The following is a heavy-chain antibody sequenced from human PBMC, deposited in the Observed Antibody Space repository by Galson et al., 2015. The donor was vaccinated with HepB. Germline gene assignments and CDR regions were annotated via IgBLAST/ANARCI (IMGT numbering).Heavy chain of an antibody. J-gene: IGHJ3*02. D-gene: IGHD3-16*01. CDR1: GFTFRTYA. CDR3: ARAFGDAFDI. V-gene: IGHV3-23*01. CDR2: ISGSASGT. Sequence: SLRLSCAASGFTFRTYAMTWVRQAPGKGLEWVSTISGSASGTYTADSVRGRFTISRDNSKNTLNLDMKSLRLEDTALYYCARAFGDAFDIWGQGTKVTVSS.